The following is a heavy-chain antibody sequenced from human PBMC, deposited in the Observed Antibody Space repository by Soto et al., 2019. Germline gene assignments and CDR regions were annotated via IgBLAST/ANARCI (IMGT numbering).Heavy chain of an antibody. Sequence: QVQLVESGGVLVNPGGSLRLSCAASGFTFSDYYMSWIRQAPGKGLEWVSYISPSGSNTYYADSVKVRFTSSRDNAKTSLYLQMNSLRVEDTAVYFCARGHWQLELWGQGTLVTVSS. J-gene: IGHJ1*01. CDR3: ARGHWQLEL. D-gene: IGHD6-6*01. CDR2: ISPSGSNT. V-gene: IGHV3-11*01. CDR1: GFTFSDYY.